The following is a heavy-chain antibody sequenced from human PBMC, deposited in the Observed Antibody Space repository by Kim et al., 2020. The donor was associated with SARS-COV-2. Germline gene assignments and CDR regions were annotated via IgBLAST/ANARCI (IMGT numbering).Heavy chain of an antibody. J-gene: IGHJ5*02. CDR1: GGSISSGSYY. CDR2: IYTSGST. V-gene: IGHV4-61*02. D-gene: IGHD1-26*01. CDR3: ARLLRSYNWFDP. Sequence: SETLSLTCTVSGGSISSGSYYWSWIRQPAGKGLEWIGRIYTSGSTNYNPSLKSRVTISVDTSKNQFSLKLSSVTAADTAVYYCARLLRSYNWFDPWGQGTLVTVSS.